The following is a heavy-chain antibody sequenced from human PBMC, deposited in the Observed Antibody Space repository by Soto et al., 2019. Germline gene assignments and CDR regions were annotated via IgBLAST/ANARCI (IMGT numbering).Heavy chain of an antibody. J-gene: IGHJ1*01. Sequence: ASVKVSCKASGYTFTNYDINWVRLATGQGLEWMGWMNPNTGNTAYAQRFQGRVTMTRSTSISTAYMELSSLRSEGTAVYYCARVVERGYSYGLGYFQYWGQGTLVTVSS. CDR3: ARVVERGYSYGLGYFQY. CDR2: MNPNTGNT. D-gene: IGHD5-18*01. V-gene: IGHV1-8*01. CDR1: GYTFTNYD.